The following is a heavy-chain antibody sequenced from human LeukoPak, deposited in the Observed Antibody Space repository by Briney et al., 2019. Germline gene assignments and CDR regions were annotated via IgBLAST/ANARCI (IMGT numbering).Heavy chain of an antibody. Sequence: SVKVSCKASGGTFSSYAISWVRQAPGQGLEWMGGIIPIFGTANYAQKFQCRVTITTDESTSTAYMELSSLRSEDTAVYYCASYYDSSGAPFDYWGQGTLVTVSS. V-gene: IGHV1-69*05. CDR3: ASYYDSSGAPFDY. J-gene: IGHJ4*02. D-gene: IGHD3-22*01. CDR2: IIPIFGTA. CDR1: GGTFSSYA.